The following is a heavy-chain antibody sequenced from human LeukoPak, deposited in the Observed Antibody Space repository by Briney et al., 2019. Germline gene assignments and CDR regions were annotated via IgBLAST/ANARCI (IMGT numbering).Heavy chain of an antibody. D-gene: IGHD3-10*01. Sequence: PGGSLRLSCAASGFTFSSYAMSWVRQAPGKGLEWVSVISGSGGSTYYADSVKGRFTISRDNSKNTLYLQMNSLRAEDTAVYYCAKTVRITMVRGVITPPYFDYWGQGTLVTVSS. CDR2: ISGSGGST. V-gene: IGHV3-23*01. CDR3: AKTVRITMVRGVITPPYFDY. J-gene: IGHJ4*02. CDR1: GFTFSSYA.